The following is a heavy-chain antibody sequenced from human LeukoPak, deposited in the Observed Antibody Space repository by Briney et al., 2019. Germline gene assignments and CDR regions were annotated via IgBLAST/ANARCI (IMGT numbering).Heavy chain of an antibody. CDR3: AKGGSSWFHY. D-gene: IGHD6-13*01. CDR2: ISSSGSTI. CDR1: GFTFSSYE. J-gene: IGHJ4*02. V-gene: IGHV3-48*03. Sequence: GGSLRLSCAASGFTFSSYEMNWVRQAPGKGLEWVSYISSSGSTIYYADSVKGRFTISRDNSKNTLYLQMNSLRAEDTAVYYCAKGGSSWFHYWGQGTLVTVSS.